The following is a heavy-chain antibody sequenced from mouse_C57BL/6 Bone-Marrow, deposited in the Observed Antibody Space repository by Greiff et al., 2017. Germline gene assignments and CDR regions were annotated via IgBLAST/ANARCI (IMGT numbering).Heavy chain of an antibody. CDR1: GYTFTSYW. D-gene: IGHD3-2*02. J-gene: IGHJ3*01. CDR3: GREGGDSAGYPAGFAY. Sequence: VQLQQPGAELVMPGASVKLSCKASGYTFTSYWMHWVKQRPGQGLEWIGEIDPSDSYTNYNQKFKGKSTLTVDKSSSTAYKQLSSLTSEDSAVYYWGREGGDSAGYPAGFAYWGQGTLVTVSA. V-gene: IGHV1-69*01. CDR2: IDPSDSYT.